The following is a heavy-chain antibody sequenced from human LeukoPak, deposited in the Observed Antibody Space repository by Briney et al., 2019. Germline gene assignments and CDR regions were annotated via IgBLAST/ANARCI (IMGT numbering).Heavy chain of an antibody. CDR3: ASYYASGVSAYNYYGMDV. D-gene: IGHD3-10*01. J-gene: IGHJ6*04. CDR1: GHSISTGYY. V-gene: IGHV4-38-2*01. CDR2: MSHNRGT. Sequence: SETLSLTCAVSGHSISTGYYWGWIRQPPGKGLEWIGSMSHNRGTYYNPSPKSRVTISMDTSKNQISLRLTSVTAADTAVYYCASYYASGVSAYNYYGMDVWGKGTTVTVSS.